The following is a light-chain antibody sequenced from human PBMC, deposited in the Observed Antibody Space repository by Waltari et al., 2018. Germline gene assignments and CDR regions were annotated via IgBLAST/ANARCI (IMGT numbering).Light chain of an antibody. V-gene: IGLV3-21*01. Sequence: SYDVTQPPSVSVSPGQTAWITCGGDNIGSLHVQGYQQKSPQAPLLVIFFDNERPSGTPERFSGSKSGNTATLTITGVEVGDEADYFCQVGDSSTDQWVFGGGTRLTVL. J-gene: IGLJ3*02. CDR2: FDN. CDR3: QVGDSSTDQWV. CDR1: NIGSLH.